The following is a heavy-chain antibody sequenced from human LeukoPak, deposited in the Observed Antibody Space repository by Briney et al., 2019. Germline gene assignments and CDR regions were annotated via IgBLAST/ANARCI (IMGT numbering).Heavy chain of an antibody. J-gene: IGHJ5*02. D-gene: IGHD6-13*01. CDR1: GFTFSSYG. CDR3: AKDPSSSWYNWFDP. Sequence: SGGSLRLSCAASGFTFSSYGMHWVRQAPGKGLEWVALIRYDGSNKYYADSVKGRFTISRDNSKNTLYLQMNSLRAEDTAVYYCAKDPSSSWYNWFDPWGQGTLVTVSS. CDR2: IRYDGSNK. V-gene: IGHV3-30*02.